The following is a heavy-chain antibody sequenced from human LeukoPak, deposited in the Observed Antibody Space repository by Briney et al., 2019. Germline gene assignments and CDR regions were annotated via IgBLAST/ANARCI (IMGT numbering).Heavy chain of an antibody. V-gene: IGHV1-2*02. D-gene: IGHD1-26*01. Sequence: ASVKVSCKASGYTVSGYYMHWVRQAPGQGLEWMGWINPNSGGTKYAQNFQGRVTMTRDTSTSTAYMELSSLRSDDTGVYYCARVAYLVGASPFEYWGQGTLVTVSS. CDR3: ARVAYLVGASPFEY. J-gene: IGHJ4*02. CDR1: GYTVSGYY. CDR2: INPNSGGT.